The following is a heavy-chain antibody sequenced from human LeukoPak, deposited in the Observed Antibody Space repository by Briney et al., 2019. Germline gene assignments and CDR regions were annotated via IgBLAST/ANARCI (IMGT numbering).Heavy chain of an antibody. Sequence: GGSLRLSCAASGFTFSSYGIHWVRQAPGKGLEWVAVISYDGSNKYYADSVKGRFTISRDNSKNTLYLQMNSLRAEDTAGYYCAKAPIAAAGIYYFDYWGQGTLVTVSS. V-gene: IGHV3-30*18. CDR1: GFTFSSYG. CDR3: AKAPIAAAGIYYFDY. CDR2: ISYDGSNK. D-gene: IGHD6-13*01. J-gene: IGHJ4*02.